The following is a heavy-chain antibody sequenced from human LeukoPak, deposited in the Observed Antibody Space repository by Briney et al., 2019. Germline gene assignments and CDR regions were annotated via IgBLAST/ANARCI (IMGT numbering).Heavy chain of an antibody. J-gene: IGHJ6*02. CDR2: IIPIFGTA. V-gene: IGHV1-69*13. CDR3: ARVGGYSYGPGGPANYYYYYGMDV. Sequence: SVKVSCKASGGTFSSYAISWVRQAPGQGLEWIGGIIPIFGTANYAQKFQGRVTITADESTSTAYMELSSLRSEDTAVYYCARVGGYSYGPGGPANYYYYYGMDVWGQGTTVTVSS. D-gene: IGHD5-18*01. CDR1: GGTFSSYA.